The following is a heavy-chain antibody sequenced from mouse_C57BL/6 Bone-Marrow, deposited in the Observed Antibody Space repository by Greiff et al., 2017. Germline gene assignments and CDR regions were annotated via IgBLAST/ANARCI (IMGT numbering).Heavy chain of an antibody. D-gene: IGHD2-4*01. CDR2: IYPGGGYT. V-gene: IGHV1-63*01. J-gene: IGHJ2*01. Sequence: VQRVESGAELVRPGTSVKMSCKASGYTFTNYWIGWAKQRPGHGLEWIGDIYPGGGYTNYNEKFKGKATLTADKSSSTAYMQFSSLTSEDSAIYYCARGYYDYYFDYWGQGTTLTVSS. CDR1: GYTFTNYW. CDR3: ARGYYDYYFDY.